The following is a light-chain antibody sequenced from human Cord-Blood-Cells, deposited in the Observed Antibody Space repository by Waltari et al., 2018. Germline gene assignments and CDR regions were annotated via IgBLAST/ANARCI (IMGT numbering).Light chain of an antibody. V-gene: IGLV2-8*01. Sequence: HSALTQPPSASGSPGQSVTISCTGTSSDVGGCNYVSWYQQHPGKAPKRMIYEVSRRPSGVPDRVACSKAGNTASLSGSGLQAEDEAEYNCSSYAGSNNYGFGTGNKVTVL. J-gene: IGLJ1*01. CDR1: SSDVGGCNY. CDR2: EVS. CDR3: SSYAGSNNYG.